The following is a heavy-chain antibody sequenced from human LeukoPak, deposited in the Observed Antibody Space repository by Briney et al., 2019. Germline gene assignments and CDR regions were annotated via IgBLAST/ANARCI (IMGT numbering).Heavy chain of an antibody. CDR3: ASHYDYGGSLDY. J-gene: IGHJ4*02. D-gene: IGHD4-23*01. Sequence: GGSLRLSCAASGFAVSTNYMSWVRQAPGKGLEWVSVIYTGGSTYYADSVKGRFALSSDKSKNTLYPQMKSLRAEDTAVYYCASHYDYGGSLDYWGQGTLVTVSS. CDR1: GFAVSTNY. CDR2: IYTGGST. V-gene: IGHV3-53*01.